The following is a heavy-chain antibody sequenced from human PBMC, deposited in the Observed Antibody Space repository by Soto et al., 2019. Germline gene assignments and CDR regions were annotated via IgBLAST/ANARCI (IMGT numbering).Heavy chain of an antibody. CDR3: ARYRIAALRYNDY. J-gene: IGHJ4*02. Sequence: GGSLRLSCAASGFTFSSYWMSWVRQAPGKGLEWVANIKQDGSEKYYVDSVKGRFTISRDNAKNSLYLQMNSLRAEDTAVYYCARYRIAALRYNDYWGQGTLVTVSS. CDR2: IKQDGSEK. D-gene: IGHD6-6*01. CDR1: GFTFSSYW. V-gene: IGHV3-7*01.